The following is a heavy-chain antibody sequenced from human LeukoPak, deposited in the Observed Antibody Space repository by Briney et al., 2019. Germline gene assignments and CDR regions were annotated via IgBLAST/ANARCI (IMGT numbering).Heavy chain of an antibody. CDR3: ARERRYCSGGSCSSRAFDI. CDR2: IYSGGST. CDR1: GFTVSSNY. J-gene: IGHJ3*02. V-gene: IGHV3-53*01. D-gene: IGHD2-15*01. Sequence: PGGSLRLSCGASGFTVSSNYMSWVRQAPGKGLEWVSVIYSGGSTYYADSVKGRFTISRDNSKNTLYLQMNSLRAEDTAVYYCARERRYCSGGSCSSRAFDIWGQGTMVTVSS.